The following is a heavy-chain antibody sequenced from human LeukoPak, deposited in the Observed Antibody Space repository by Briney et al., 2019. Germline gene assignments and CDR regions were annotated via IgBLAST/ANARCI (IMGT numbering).Heavy chain of an antibody. CDR1: GYTFTSYG. J-gene: IGHJ4*02. CDR2: ISAYNGNT. D-gene: IGHD3-10*01. CDR3: ARALGVLLWFGELSPTDY. Sequence: ASVKVSCKASGYTFTSYGISWVRQAPGQGLEWMGWISAYNGNTNYAQKLQGRVTMTTDTSTSTAYMELRSLRSDDTAVYYCARALGVLLWFGELSPTDYWGQGTLVTVSS. V-gene: IGHV1-18*01.